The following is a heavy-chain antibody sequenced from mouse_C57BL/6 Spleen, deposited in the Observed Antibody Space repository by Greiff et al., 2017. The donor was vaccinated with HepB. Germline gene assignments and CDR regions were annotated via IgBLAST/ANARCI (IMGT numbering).Heavy chain of an antibody. D-gene: IGHD2-5*01. V-gene: IGHV2-2*01. J-gene: IGHJ1*03. Sequence: QVHVKQSGPGLVQPSQSLSITCTVSGFSLTSYGVHWVRQSPGKGLEWLGVIWSGGSTDYNAAFISRLSISKDNSKSQVFFKMNSLQADDTAIYYCARKGPYYSNFDVWGTGTTVTVSS. CDR3: ARKGPYYSNFDV. CDR2: IWSGGST. CDR1: GFSLTSYG.